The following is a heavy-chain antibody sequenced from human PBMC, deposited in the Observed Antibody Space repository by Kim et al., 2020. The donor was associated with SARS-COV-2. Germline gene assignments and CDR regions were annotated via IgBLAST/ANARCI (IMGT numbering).Heavy chain of an antibody. CDR2: IYYSGST. CDR1: GGSISSSSYY. D-gene: IGHD6-6*01. CDR3: ARPSSGNYYYYYMDV. V-gene: IGHV4-39*01. J-gene: IGHJ6*03. Sequence: SETLSLTCTVSGGSISSSSYYWGWIRQPPGKGLEWIGSIYYSGSTYYNPSLKSRVTISVDTSKNQFSLKLSSVTAADTAVYYCARPSSGNYYYYYMDVWG.